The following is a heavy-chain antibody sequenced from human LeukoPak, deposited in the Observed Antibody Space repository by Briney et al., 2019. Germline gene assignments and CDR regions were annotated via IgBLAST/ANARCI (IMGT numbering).Heavy chain of an antibody. CDR2: IKQDGSEK. CDR1: GLTLSNYW. V-gene: IGHV3-7*03. CDR3: AARSSGNPYF. D-gene: IGHD1-26*01. Sequence: GGSLRLSCKASGLTLSNYWMIWVRQAPGKGLQWVAKIKQDGSEKYYVDCVKGRFTISRDNAENSLYLQMNSLRVEDTAVYYCAARSSGNPYFWGQGTLVTVSS. J-gene: IGHJ4*02.